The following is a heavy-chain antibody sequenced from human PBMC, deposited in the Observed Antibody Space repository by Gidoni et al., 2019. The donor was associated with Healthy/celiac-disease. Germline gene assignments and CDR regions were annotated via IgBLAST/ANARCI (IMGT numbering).Heavy chain of an antibody. D-gene: IGHD3-10*01. CDR2: INPNSGGT. CDR1: GYTFTGYY. V-gene: IGHV1-2*02. J-gene: IGHJ4*02. Sequence: QVQLVQSGAEVKKPGASVEVSCKASGYTFTGYYMPWVRQAPGQGLEWMGWINPNSGGTNYAQKFQGRVTMTRDTSISTAYMELSRLRSDDTAVYYCARDGRDGSGSYYSPVAHGLDYWGQGTLVTVSS. CDR3: ARDGRDGSGSYYSPVAHGLDY.